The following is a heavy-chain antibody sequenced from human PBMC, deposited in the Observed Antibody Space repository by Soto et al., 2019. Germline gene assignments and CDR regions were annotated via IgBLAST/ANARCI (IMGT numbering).Heavy chain of an antibody. CDR3: STDIGIYGLDI. CDR1: RFSFTNAW. J-gene: IGHJ6*02. D-gene: IGHD1-26*01. CDR2: IISKTDGGTA. V-gene: IGHV3-15*01. Sequence: EVQLVESGGGFVQPGGSLRLSCVASRFSFTNAWMSWVRQAPGKGPEWVGRIISKTDGGTADYAAPVKGRFTISSDDSQNTLYLHMDSLKTEDTALYHCSTDIGIYGLDIWGQGTTVTVSS.